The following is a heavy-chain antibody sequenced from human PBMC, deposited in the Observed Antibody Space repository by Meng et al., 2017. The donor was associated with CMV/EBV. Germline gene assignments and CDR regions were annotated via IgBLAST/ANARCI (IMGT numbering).Heavy chain of an antibody. CDR2: IIPIFGTA. CDR1: GGTFSSYA. J-gene: IGHJ6*01. V-gene: IGHV1-69*05. D-gene: IGHD2-15*01. CDR3: ARGGYRYCSGGSCYGMVDV. Sequence: SVKVSCKASGGTFSSYAISWVRQAPGQGLEWMGGIIPIFGTASYAQKFQGRVTITTDESTSTDYMELSSLRSEDTAVYYCARGGYRYCSGGSCYGMVDVWGQGTTVTVSS.